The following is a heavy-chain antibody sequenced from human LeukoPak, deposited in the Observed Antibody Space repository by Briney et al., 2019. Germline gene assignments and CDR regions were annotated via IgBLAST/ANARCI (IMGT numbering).Heavy chain of an antibody. CDR2: INHSGST. D-gene: IGHD2-2*01. CDR3: ARGQLTWFDP. J-gene: IGHJ5*02. Sequence: SETLSLTCAVYGGSFSGYYWSWIRQPPGKGLEWIGEINHSGSTNYNPSLKSRVTISVDTSKNQFSLKLSSVTAADTAVYYCARGQLTWFDPWGQGTLVTVPS. V-gene: IGHV4-34*01. CDR1: GGSFSGYY.